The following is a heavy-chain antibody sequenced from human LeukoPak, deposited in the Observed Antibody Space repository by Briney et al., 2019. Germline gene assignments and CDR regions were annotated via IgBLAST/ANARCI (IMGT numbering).Heavy chain of an antibody. J-gene: IGHJ6*03. V-gene: IGHV4-34*01. CDR3: AGGFRKRLGVRILTYFYNYHMDV. Sequence: SETLSLTCAVYGRSFSGHSWNWIRQPPGKGLEWIGEIDHSGSTSYNQSLERRLTISLDTSKSQFSLRLNSVTAADTAVYYCAGGFRKRLGVRILTYFYNYHMDVWGKGTTVTVSS. CDR1: GRSFSGHS. CDR2: IDHSGST. D-gene: IGHD3-3*01.